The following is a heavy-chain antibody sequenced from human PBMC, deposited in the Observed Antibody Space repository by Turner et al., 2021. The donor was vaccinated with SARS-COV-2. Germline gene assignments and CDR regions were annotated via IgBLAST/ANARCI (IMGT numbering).Heavy chain of an antibody. CDR2: IYNSGNT. CDR3: ARSSTSSNRFDY. CDR1: GGSISSGGYY. Sequence: QVQLQESGPGLVKPSQTLSLTCTVSGGSISSGGYYWSWIRQHPGKGLEWIGYIYNSGNTYYTPSLKSRVTISVDSSKNQFSLKLSSVTAADTAAYFCARSSTSSNRFDYWGQGTLVTVSS. D-gene: IGHD6-13*01. J-gene: IGHJ4*02. V-gene: IGHV4-31*03.